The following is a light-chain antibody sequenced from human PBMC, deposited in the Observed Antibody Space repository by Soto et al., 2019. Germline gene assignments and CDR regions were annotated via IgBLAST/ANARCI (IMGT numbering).Light chain of an antibody. J-gene: IGKJ5*01. CDR1: QGISSY. Sequence: DIQLTQSPSFLSASVGDRVTITCRASQGISSYLAWDQQKPGKAPKLLIYAASTLQSGVPSRFSGSGSGTEFTLTISSLQPEDFATYYCQQLNSYPTITFGQGTRLEIK. CDR2: AAS. V-gene: IGKV1-9*01. CDR3: QQLNSYPTIT.